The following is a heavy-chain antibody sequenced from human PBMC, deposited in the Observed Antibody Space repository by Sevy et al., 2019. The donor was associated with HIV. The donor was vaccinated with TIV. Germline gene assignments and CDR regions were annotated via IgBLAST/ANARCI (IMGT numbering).Heavy chain of an antibody. J-gene: IGHJ4*02. V-gene: IGHV3-23*01. Sequence: GGSLRLSCAASGFTFINYAMSWVRQAPGKGLEWVAAISGSGGSPYWADSVKGRFTISRDNSKNTLYLLMDSLRVEDTATYYCAKEVYHDFWSGSYKHFDYWGQGILVTVSS. D-gene: IGHD3-3*01. CDR3: AKEVYHDFWSGSYKHFDY. CDR1: GFTFINYA. CDR2: ISGSGGSP.